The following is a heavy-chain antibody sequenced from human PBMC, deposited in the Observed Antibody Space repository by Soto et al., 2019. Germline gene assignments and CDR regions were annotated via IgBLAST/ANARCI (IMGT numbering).Heavy chain of an antibody. CDR3: ARIRPHPI. V-gene: IGHV3-13*01. Sequence: PGGSVRLSCADAEFAFSSDHRHWVRQATGKGLEWVSAIGTAGDTYYPGSVKGRFTISRENAKNSLYLQMNSLRAEDTAVYYCARIRPHPIWGQGTMVTVSS. J-gene: IGHJ3*02. CDR2: IGTAGDT. CDR1: EFAFSSDH.